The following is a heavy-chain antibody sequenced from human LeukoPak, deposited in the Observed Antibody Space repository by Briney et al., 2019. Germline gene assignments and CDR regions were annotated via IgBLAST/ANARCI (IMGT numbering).Heavy chain of an antibody. V-gene: IGHV3-9*01. Sequence: SLRLSCAASGFTFDDYAMHWVRQAPGKGLEWVSGISWNSGSIGYADSVKGRFTISRDNSKNTLYLQMNSLRAEDTAVYYCARDLGEWLPIISGDFDYWGQGTLVTVSS. CDR3: ARDLGEWLPIISGDFDY. J-gene: IGHJ4*02. D-gene: IGHD3-10*01. CDR2: ISWNSGSI. CDR1: GFTFDDYA.